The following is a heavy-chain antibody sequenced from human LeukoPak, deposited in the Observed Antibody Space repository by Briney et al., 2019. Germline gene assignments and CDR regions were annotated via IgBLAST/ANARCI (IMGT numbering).Heavy chain of an antibody. D-gene: IGHD3-22*01. CDR1: GFTFDDYA. CDR3: AKDSSGFDDAFDI. J-gene: IGHJ3*02. Sequence: PGGSLRLSCAACGFTFDDYAMHWVRQAPGKGLEWVSLISGDGGSTYYADSVKGRYTISRDDSKNSLYLQMNSLRTEDTALYYCAKDSSGFDDAFDIWGQGTMVTVTS. CDR2: ISGDGGST. V-gene: IGHV3-43*02.